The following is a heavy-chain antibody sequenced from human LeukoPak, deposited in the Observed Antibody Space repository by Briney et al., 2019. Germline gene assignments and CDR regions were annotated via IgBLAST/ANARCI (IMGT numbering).Heavy chain of an antibody. J-gene: IGHJ1*01. V-gene: IGHV4-39*07. CDR2: IYYSGST. Sequence: SETLSLTCTVSGGSISSSSYYWGWIRQPPGKGLEWIGSIYYSGSTYYNPSLKSRVTISVDTSKNQFSLKLSSVTAADTAVDYCARGGVAMRWLQEAAEYFQHWGQGTLVTVSS. CDR1: GGSISSSSYY. D-gene: IGHD5-24*01. CDR3: ARGGVAMRWLQEAAEYFQH.